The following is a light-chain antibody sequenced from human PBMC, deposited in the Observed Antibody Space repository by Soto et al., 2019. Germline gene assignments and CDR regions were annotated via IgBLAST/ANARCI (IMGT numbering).Light chain of an antibody. CDR2: GNT. CDR1: SSDIGAGFD. CDR3: QSYDSSLSTWV. J-gene: IGLJ3*02. Sequence: QSVLTQPPSVSGAPGQRITISCTGSSSDIGAGFDVHWYQQLPGIAPKLLIYGNTNRPSGVPDRFSGSKSGASASLAITGLQAEDEAVYYCQSYDSSLSTWVFGGGTKLTVL. V-gene: IGLV1-40*01.